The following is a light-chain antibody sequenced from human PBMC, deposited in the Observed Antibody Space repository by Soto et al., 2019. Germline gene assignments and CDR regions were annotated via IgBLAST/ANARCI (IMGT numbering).Light chain of an antibody. CDR1: GSNIGATYD. Sequence: QSVLTQPPSVSGAPGQRVTISCSGSGSNIGATYDVHWYQQHPGTAPKLPIYANRNRPSGVPDRFSGSKSGTSASLAITGLQAEDEADYYCQSYDSSLSGYVFGTGTKLTVL. J-gene: IGLJ1*01. V-gene: IGLV1-40*01. CDR3: QSYDSSLSGYV. CDR2: ANR.